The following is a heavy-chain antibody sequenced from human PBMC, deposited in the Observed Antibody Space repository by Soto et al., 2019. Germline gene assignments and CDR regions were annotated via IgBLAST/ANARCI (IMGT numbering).Heavy chain of an antibody. Sequence: GGSLRLSCAASGFTFSSYSMNWVRQAPGKGLEWDSYIYSGGSTYYADSVKGRFTISRDNSKNTLYLQMNSLRAEDTAVYFCARLPSVYYDSSGFPPDYWGQGTLVTVSS. J-gene: IGHJ4*02. CDR3: ARLPSVYYDSSGFPPDY. D-gene: IGHD3-22*01. CDR2: IYSGGST. CDR1: GFTFSSYS. V-gene: IGHV3-66*04.